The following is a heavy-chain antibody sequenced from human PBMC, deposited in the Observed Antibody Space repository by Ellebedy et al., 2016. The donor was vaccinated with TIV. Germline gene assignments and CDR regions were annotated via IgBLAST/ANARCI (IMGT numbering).Heavy chain of an antibody. V-gene: IGHV3-13*01. CDR3: ARGGPGGDNWFFGL. CDR2: SGAAGDT. CDR1: GFSLTGSD. Sequence: GESLKISCAASGFSLTGSDLHWVRRRRGKGLEWVAASGAAGDTYYPDSVRGRFTISRESAKNSFYLQMNSLTAGDTAVYYCARGGPGGDNWFFGLWGRGTQVTVPS. D-gene: IGHD3-10*01. J-gene: IGHJ2*01.